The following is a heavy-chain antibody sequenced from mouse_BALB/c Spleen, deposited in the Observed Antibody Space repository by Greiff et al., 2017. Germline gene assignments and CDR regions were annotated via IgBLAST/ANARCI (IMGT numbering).Heavy chain of an antibody. CDR2: ISYDGSN. Sequence: EVKLQESGPGLVKPSQSLSLTCSVTGYSITSGYYWNWIRQFPGNKLEWMGYISYDGSNNYNPSLKNRISITRDTSKNQFFLKLNSVTTEDTATYYCASGYDYAWFAYWGQGTLVTVSA. D-gene: IGHD2-4*01. CDR3: ASGYDYAWFAY. CDR1: GYSITSGYY. V-gene: IGHV3-6*02. J-gene: IGHJ3*01.